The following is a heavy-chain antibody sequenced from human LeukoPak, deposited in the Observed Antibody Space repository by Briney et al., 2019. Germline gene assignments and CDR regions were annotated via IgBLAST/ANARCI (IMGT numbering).Heavy chain of an antibody. D-gene: IGHD6-19*01. Sequence: TPSETLSLTCTVSGGSISSSNYYWGWIRQPPGKGLEWIGSIFYSGNTYSNPSLESRLTISADTTKNQFSLKLSSVTAADTAVYYCARETYRSGWYKGHFDLWGRGTLVTVSP. CDR1: GGSISSSNYY. CDR2: IFYSGNT. J-gene: IGHJ2*01. CDR3: ARETYRSGWYKGHFDL. V-gene: IGHV4-39*02.